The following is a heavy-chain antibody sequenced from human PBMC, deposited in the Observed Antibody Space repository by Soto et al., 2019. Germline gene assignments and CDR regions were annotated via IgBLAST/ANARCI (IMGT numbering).Heavy chain of an antibody. CDR3: ASGSSSSSGAAMDV. CDR2: INHSGSP. V-gene: IGHV4-34*01. D-gene: IGHD6-6*01. J-gene: IGHJ6*02. CDR1: GGSFSGYY. Sequence: SETLSLTCAVYGGSFSGYYWSWIRQPPGKGLEWIGEINHSGSPNYNPSLKSRVTISVDTSKNQFSLKLSSVTAADTAVYYCASGSSSSSGAAMDVWGQGTTVTVSS.